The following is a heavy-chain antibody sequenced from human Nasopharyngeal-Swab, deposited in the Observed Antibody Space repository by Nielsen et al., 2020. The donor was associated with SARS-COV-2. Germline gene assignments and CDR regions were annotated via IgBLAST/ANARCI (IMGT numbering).Heavy chain of an antibody. V-gene: IGHV4-59*08. D-gene: IGHD1-1*01. CDR1: GCSIGGYY. CDR3: ARNHNWGADAFDM. J-gene: IGHJ3*02. Sequence: SETLSLTCTVSGCSIGGYYWSWIRQPPEKGLEWIGDIYYSGNTNYNPSLESRLTISLDTSKSQFSLNLYSVTAADTAVYYCARNHNWGADAFDMWGQGTMVTVSS. CDR2: IYYSGNT.